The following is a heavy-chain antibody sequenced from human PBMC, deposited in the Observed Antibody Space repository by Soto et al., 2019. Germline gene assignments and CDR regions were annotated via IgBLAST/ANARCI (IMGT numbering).Heavy chain of an antibody. CDR3: ARRGDSSGYWVY. D-gene: IGHD3-22*01. CDR2: IYPGDSDT. J-gene: IGHJ4*02. V-gene: IGHV5-51*01. CDR1: GYSFTSYW. Sequence: PGGSLKSSCNGYGYSFTSYWIGWVRQMPGKGLEWMGIIYPGDSDTRYSPSFQGQVTISADKSISTAYLQWSSLKASDTAMYYCARRGDSSGYWVYWGQGTLVTVSS.